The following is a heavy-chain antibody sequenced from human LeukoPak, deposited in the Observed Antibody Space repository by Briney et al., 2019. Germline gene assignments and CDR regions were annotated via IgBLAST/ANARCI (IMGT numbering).Heavy chain of an antibody. CDR2: MNPNSGNT. V-gene: IGHV1-8*01. D-gene: IGHD7-27*01. Sequence: ASVKVSCKASGYTFTSYDIDWVRQATGQGLEWMGWMNPNSGNTGYAQRFQGRVSMTRDTSISTAYMELSSLSSEDTAVYTCARGPPNWGFDYWGQGTLVTVSS. CDR1: GYTFTSYD. J-gene: IGHJ4*02. CDR3: ARGPPNWGFDY.